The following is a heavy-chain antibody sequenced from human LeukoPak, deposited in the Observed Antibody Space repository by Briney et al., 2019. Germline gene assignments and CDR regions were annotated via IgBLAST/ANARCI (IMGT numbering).Heavy chain of an antibody. CDR1: GGSISSSSYY. J-gene: IGHJ6*03. D-gene: IGHD3-10*01. V-gene: IGHV4-39*07. CDR3: ASKYYYGSGSTYYYYYYMDV. CDR2: IYYSGST. Sequence: SETLSLTCTVSGGSISSSSYYWGWIRQPPGKGLEWIGSIYYSGSTYYNPSLKSRVTISVDTSKNQFSLKLSSVTAADTAVYYCASKYYYGSGSTYYYYYYMDVWGKGTTVTVSS.